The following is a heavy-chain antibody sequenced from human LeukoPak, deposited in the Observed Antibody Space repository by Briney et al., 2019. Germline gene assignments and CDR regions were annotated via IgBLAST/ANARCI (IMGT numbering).Heavy chain of an antibody. V-gene: IGHV1-46*03. J-gene: IGHJ4*02. D-gene: IGHD1-26*01. CDR2: INPSGGST. Sequence: ASVKVSCKASGYTFTSYGISWVRQAPGQGLEWMGIINPSGGSTSYAQKFQGRVTMTRDTSTSTVYMELSSLRSEDTAVYYCARVTSEELGFWGQGTLVTVSS. CDR3: ARVTSEELGF. CDR1: GYTFTSYG.